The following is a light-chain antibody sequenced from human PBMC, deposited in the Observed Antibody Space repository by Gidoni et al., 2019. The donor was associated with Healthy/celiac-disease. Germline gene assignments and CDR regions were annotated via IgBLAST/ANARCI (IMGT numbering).Light chain of an antibody. CDR3: QQYGSSPPGS. J-gene: IGKJ2*04. CDR1: QSVSSSY. V-gene: IGKV3-20*01. Sequence: EIVLTQSPGTLSLSPGERATLSCRASQSVSSSYLAWYQQKPGQAPRRLIYGASSRATGIPDRVSGSGSGTDFTLTISRLEPEDFAVYYCQQYGSSPPGSFGQGTKLEIK. CDR2: GAS.